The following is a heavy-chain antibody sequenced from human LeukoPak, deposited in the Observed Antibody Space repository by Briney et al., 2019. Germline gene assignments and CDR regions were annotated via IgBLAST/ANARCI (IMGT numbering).Heavy chain of an antibody. V-gene: IGHV3-9*01. CDR2: ISWNSGSI. D-gene: IGHD3-16*01. CDR3: AKDISFGYYYYMDV. CDR1: GFTFDDYA. J-gene: IGHJ6*03. Sequence: GGSLRLSCAASGFTFDDYAMHWVRQAPGKGLEWVSGISWNSGSIGYADSVKGRFTISRDNAKNSLYLQMNSLRAEDTALYYYAKDISFGYYYYMDVWGKGTTVTVSS.